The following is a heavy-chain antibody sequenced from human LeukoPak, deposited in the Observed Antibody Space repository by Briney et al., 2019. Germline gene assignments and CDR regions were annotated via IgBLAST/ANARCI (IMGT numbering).Heavy chain of an antibody. D-gene: IGHD3-3*01. CDR2: ISSSSSYI. J-gene: IGHJ4*02. V-gene: IGHV3-21*01. Sequence: GGTLRLSCAASGFTFSSYSMNWVRQAPGKGLEWVSSISSSSSYIYYADSVKGRFTISRDNSKNTLYLQMNSLRAEDTAVYYCARDPAPYYDFWSGYYTYFDYWGQGTLVTVSS. CDR1: GFTFSSYS. CDR3: ARDPAPYYDFWSGYYTYFDY.